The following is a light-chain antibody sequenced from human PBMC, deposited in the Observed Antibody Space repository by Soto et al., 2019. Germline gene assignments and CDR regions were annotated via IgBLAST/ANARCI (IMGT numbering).Light chain of an antibody. V-gene: IGLV2-14*01. CDR3: SSYTSSSTPV. J-gene: IGLJ1*01. Sequence: ALTQPASVSGSPGQSITISCTGTSSDVGGYNYVSWYQQHPGKAPKLMIYEVSNRPSGVSNRLSGSKSGNTASLTISGLQAEDEADYYCSSYTSSSTPVFGTGTKVTVL. CDR1: SSDVGGYNY. CDR2: EVS.